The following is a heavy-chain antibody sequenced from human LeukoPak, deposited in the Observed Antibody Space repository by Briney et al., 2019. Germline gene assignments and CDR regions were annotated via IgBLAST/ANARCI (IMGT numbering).Heavy chain of an antibody. D-gene: IGHD2-2*01. CDR2: ISAYNGNT. J-gene: IGHJ6*04. CDR3: ARDVVVVPAAMIDIDYYGMDV. Sequence: ASVKVSCKASGYTFTSYGISWVRQAPGQGLEWMGWISAYNGNTNYAQKLQGRVTMTTDTSTSTAYLELRSLRSDDTAVYYCARDVVVVPAAMIDIDYYGMDVWGKGTTVTVSS. V-gene: IGHV1-18*04. CDR1: GYTFTSYG.